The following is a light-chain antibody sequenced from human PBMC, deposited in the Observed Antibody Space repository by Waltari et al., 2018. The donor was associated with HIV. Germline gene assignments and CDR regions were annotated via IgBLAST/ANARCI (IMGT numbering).Light chain of an antibody. CDR2: DAS. CDR1: QTVNTY. CDR3: QQRTDSIT. V-gene: IGKV3-11*01. Sequence: EIVLTQSPATLSLSPGERATLFCRASQTVNTYLAWYQQTPGQAPSLVIYDASTRATGVPARFSGSGSGTDFTLTISSLEPDDVAVYYCQQRTDSITFGGGTKVEIK. J-gene: IGKJ4*01.